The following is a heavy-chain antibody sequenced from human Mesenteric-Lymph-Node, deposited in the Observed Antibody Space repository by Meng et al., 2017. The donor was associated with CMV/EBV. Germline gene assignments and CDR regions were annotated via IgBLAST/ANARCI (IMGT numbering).Heavy chain of an antibody. CDR1: GYTFTGYY. CDR3: ARDLSSGRTRGFDY. D-gene: IGHD6-19*01. CDR2: INPNSGGT. V-gene: IGHV1-2*02. J-gene: IGHJ4*02. Sequence: ASVKVSCKASGYTFTGYYIHWVQQAPGQGLEWMGWINPNSGGTSYAQKFQGRVTMTRDTSISTAYMELSRLRSDDTAVYYCARDLSSGRTRGFDYWGQGTLVTVSS.